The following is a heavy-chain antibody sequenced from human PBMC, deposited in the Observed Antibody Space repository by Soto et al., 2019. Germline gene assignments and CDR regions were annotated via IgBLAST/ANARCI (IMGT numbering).Heavy chain of an antibody. CDR2: IYWDDDA. J-gene: IGHJ4*02. CDR1: GFSLSTSGVG. Sequence: QITLKESSPTLVKPTQTLTLTCTLSGFSLSTSGVGVTWIRQHPGKALEWLALIYWDDDALYSPSLKSRLTITKDTSTNQVVLTMTNMDPADTATYYCAPGDTSSWLMKYWGQGTLVTVSS. CDR3: APGDTSSWLMKY. D-gene: IGHD3-16*01. V-gene: IGHV2-5*02.